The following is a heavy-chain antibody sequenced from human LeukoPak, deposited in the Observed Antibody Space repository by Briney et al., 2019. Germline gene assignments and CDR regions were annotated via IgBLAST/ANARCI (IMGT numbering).Heavy chain of an antibody. V-gene: IGHV3-30*18. J-gene: IGHJ6*04. D-gene: IGHD2-2*01. CDR2: ISYDGSNK. CDR3: ANHHCSSTCCPEVDV. CDR1: GFTFSSYG. Sequence: GGSLRLSCAASGFTFSSYGMHWVRQAPGKGLEWVAVISYDGSNKYYADSVKGRFTISRDNSKNTLYLQMNSLRAEDTAVYYCANHHCSSTCCPEVDVWGKGTTVTVSS.